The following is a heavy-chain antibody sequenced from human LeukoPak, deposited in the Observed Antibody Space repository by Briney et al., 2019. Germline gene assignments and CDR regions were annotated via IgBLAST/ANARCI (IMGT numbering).Heavy chain of an antibody. CDR3: ARDLRIAVTKDFNWFDP. CDR2: INSDGSST. J-gene: IGHJ5*02. D-gene: IGHD6-19*01. CDR1: GFTFSSYW. V-gene: IGHV3-74*01. Sequence: PGGSLRLSWAASGFTFSSYWMHWVRQAPGKGLVWVSRINSDGSSTSYADSVKGRFTISRDNAKNTLYLQMNSLRAEDTAVYYCARDLRIAVTKDFNWFDPWGQRTLVTVSS.